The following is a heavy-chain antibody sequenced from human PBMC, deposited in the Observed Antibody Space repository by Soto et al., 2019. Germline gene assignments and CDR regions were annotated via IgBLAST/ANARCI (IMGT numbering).Heavy chain of an antibody. CDR2: ISGSGGST. CDR3: ARRDYSTSGYVFDY. D-gene: IGHD3-22*01. CDR1: GFTFSNYA. Sequence: GGSLRLSCAASGFTFSNYAMSWVRQAPGKGLEWVSGISGSGGSTYYADSVKGRFTISRDNSKNTLYLQMNSLRAEDTAVYYCARRDYSTSGYVFDYWGQGTLVTVSS. V-gene: IGHV3-23*01. J-gene: IGHJ4*02.